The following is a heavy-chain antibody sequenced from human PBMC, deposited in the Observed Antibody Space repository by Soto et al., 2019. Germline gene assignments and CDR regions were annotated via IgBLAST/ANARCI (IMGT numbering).Heavy chain of an antibody. V-gene: IGHV4-4*02. J-gene: IGHJ4*02. CDR1: GDSVSSPYY. CDR2: VFHTGTT. Sequence: QVQLQESGPGLVKPSGTLSLTCAVSGDSVSSPYYWCWVRQPPVKGLEWIGEVFHTGTTSYNPSLRSRVTISMDKAINQFFLDLSSVTAADTAVYYCARSAGWYAVHSWGPGTLVIVSS. D-gene: IGHD6-19*01. CDR3: ARSAGWYAVHS.